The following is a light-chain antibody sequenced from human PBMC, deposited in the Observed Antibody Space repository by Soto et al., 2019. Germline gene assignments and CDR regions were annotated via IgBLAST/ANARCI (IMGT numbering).Light chain of an antibody. J-gene: IGLJ2*01. V-gene: IGLV4-69*01. CDR3: QTWGTGIRVV. CDR1: SDYSTYA. CDR2: LNSDGIH. Sequence: QSVLTQSPSASASLGASVKLTCTLSSDYSTYAVAWDQQQPEKGPRYLMRLNSDGIHSKGDGIPDRFSGSSSGAERYLTISSLQSEDEADYYFQTWGTGIRVVFGGGTKLTVL.